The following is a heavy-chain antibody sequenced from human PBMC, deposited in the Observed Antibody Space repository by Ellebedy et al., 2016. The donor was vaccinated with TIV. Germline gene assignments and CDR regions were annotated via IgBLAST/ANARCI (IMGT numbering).Heavy chain of an antibody. Sequence: GESLKISXKASGFTFSTYAMNWVRQAPGKGLEWVSSSSGGSSDVYFADSVKGRFNISRDNAKTSLYLQMNSLRVDDTAVYYCVRETSGFSGYGDFDYWGHGVQVTVSS. CDR2: SSGGSSDV. CDR1: GFTFSTYA. D-gene: IGHD5-12*01. J-gene: IGHJ4*01. CDR3: VRETSGFSGYGDFDY. V-gene: IGHV3-21*01.